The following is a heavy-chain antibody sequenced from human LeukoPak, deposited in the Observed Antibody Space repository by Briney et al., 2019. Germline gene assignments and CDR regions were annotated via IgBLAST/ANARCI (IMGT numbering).Heavy chain of an antibody. CDR1: GFTFSSYS. V-gene: IGHV3-48*04. CDR2: IDNSGSTI. D-gene: IGHD3-3*01. CDR3: ARGFGVAYYYYSMDV. Sequence: PGGSLRLSCAASGFTFSSYSMNWVRQAPGKGLEWVSYIDNSGSTIFYADSVKGRFTISRDNAKNSLYLQMNSLRAEDTAVYYCARGFGVAYYYYSMDVWGKGTTVTISS. J-gene: IGHJ6*03.